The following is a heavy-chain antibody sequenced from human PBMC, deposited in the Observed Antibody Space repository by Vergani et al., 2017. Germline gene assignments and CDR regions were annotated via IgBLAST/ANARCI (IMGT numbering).Heavy chain of an antibody. V-gene: IGHV4-59*01. D-gene: IGHD1-26*01. Sequence: QVQLQESVPGLVKPSETLSLTCTVSGGSISSYYWSWIRQPPGKGLEWIGYIYYSGSTNYNPSLKSRVTISVDTSKNQFSLKLSSVTAADTAVYYCAGWDPTRGLYYFDYWGQGTLVTVSS. J-gene: IGHJ4*02. CDR2: IYYSGST. CDR1: GGSISSYY. CDR3: AGWDPTRGLYYFDY.